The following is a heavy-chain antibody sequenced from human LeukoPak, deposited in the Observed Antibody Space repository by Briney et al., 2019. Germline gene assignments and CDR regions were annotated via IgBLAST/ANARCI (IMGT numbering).Heavy chain of an antibody. CDR2: INPSGGST. CDR3: ARDGFESLSNIPYLEAYSGSYSFGMDV. V-gene: IGHV1-46*01. CDR1: GYTFTSYY. D-gene: IGHD1-26*01. J-gene: IGHJ6*02. Sequence: ASVKVSCKASGYTFTSYYMHWVRQAPGQGLEWMGIINPSGGSTSYAQKFQGRVTMTRDTSTSTVYMELSSLRSEDTAVYYCARDGFESLSNIPYLEAYSGSYSFGMDVWGQGTTVTVPS.